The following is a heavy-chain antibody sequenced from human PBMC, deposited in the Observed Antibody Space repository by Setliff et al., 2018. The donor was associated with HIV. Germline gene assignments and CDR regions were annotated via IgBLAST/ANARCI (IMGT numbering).Heavy chain of an antibody. Sequence: PGGSLRLSCAASGFTFSRYSMNWVRQAPGKGLEWLSYINGGGTTIYYADSVKGRFTISRDNAKNSLYLQMNSLRAEDTAVYYCASIELAAMVPVDYWGQGTLVTVSS. CDR1: GFTFSRYS. J-gene: IGHJ4*02. V-gene: IGHV3-48*01. D-gene: IGHD5-18*01. CDR2: INGGGTTI. CDR3: ASIELAAMVPVDY.